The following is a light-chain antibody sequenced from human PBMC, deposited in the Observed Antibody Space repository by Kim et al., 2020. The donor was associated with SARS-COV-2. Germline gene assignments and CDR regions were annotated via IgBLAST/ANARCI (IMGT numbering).Light chain of an antibody. CDR3: QSYDSTTHWV. V-gene: IGLV6-57*01. Sequence: KTVTISCTRSSGDIASYYVQCDQQRPGSSPITVIYDDDQRPSGVPDRFSGSIDTSSNSASLTISGLRADDEADYYCQSYDSTTHWVFGGGTQLTVL. J-gene: IGLJ3*02. CDR2: DDD. CDR1: SGDIASYY.